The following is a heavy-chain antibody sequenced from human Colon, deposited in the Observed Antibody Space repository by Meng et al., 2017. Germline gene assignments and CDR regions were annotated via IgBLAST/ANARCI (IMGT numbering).Heavy chain of an antibody. CDR1: GGSFTDFY. J-gene: IGHJ4*02. CDR3: ARVDFPGDFRDSSGLGL. CDR2: INHGGGT. D-gene: IGHD3-22*01. V-gene: IGHV4-34*01. Sequence: QVQLKEWGARLLRPSETLSLTCTVYGGSFTDFYWSWVRQSPERGLEWIGEINHGGGTNYNPSLSSRVTISLDTSKNQFFLKMNSVTAADTAVYYCARVDFPGDFRDSSGLGLWGQGTLVTASS.